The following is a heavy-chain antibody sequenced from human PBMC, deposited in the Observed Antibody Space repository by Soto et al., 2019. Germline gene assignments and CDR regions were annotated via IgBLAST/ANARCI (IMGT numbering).Heavy chain of an antibody. D-gene: IGHD6-6*01. Sequence: QVQLVQSGAEVKKPGSSVKVSCKASGGTFSSYTISWVRQAPGQGLEWMGRIIPILGIANYAQKLQGRVTITADKSTSTAYMELSSLRSEDTAVYYCARALQGSSCFDYWGQGTLVTVSS. V-gene: IGHV1-69*02. CDR2: IIPILGIA. CDR3: ARALQGSSCFDY. CDR1: GGTFSSYT. J-gene: IGHJ4*02.